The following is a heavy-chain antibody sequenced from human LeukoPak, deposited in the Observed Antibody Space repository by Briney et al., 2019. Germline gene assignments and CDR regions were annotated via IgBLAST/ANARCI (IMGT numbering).Heavy chain of an antibody. CDR1: GFTFSSYA. Sequence: PGGSLRLSCAASGFTFSSYAMSWVRQAPGKGLEWVSAISGSGGSTYYADSVKGRFTISRDNSKNTLYLQMNSLRAEDTAVYYSAKDKGSSGYFPHFDYWGQGTLVTASS. D-gene: IGHD3-22*01. CDR2: ISGSGGST. V-gene: IGHV3-23*01. CDR3: AKDKGSSGYFPHFDY. J-gene: IGHJ4*02.